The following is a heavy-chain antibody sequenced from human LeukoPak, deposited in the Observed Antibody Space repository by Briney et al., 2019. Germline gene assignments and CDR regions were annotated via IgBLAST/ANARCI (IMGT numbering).Heavy chain of an antibody. J-gene: IGHJ6*03. CDR1: GGTFSSYA. CDR3: ARVRGDPVYMDV. D-gene: IGHD7-27*01. CDR2: IIPILGIA. V-gene: IGHV1-69*04. Sequence: SVKVSRKASGGTFSSYAISWVRQAPGQGLEWMGRIIPILGIANYAQKFQGRVTITTDESTSTAYMELSSLRSEDTAVYYCARVRGDPVYMDVWGKGTTVTVS.